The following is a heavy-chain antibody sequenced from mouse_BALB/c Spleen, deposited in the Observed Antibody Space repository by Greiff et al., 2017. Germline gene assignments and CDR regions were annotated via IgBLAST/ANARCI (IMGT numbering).Heavy chain of an antibody. CDR3: TSPSSAYYGFDY. D-gene: IGHD1-1*01. J-gene: IGHJ2*01. CDR1: GYSFTSYW. CDR2: IYPGNSDT. Sequence: VQLQQSGTVLARPGASVKMSCKASGYSFTSYWMHWVKQRPGQGLEWIGAIYPGNSDTSYNQKFKGKAKLTAVTSASTAYMELSSLTNEDSAVYYCTSPSSAYYGFDYWGQGTTLTVSS. V-gene: IGHV1-5*01.